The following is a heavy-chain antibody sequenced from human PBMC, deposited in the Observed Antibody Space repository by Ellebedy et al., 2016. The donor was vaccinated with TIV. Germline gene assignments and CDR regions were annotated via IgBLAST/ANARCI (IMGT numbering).Heavy chain of an antibody. CDR1: GFLLTTGLG. D-gene: IGHD3-22*01. CDR2: IYWNDDK. CDR3: ARPRFDSSAFYSH. J-gene: IGHJ4*02. V-gene: IGHV2-5*01. Sequence: SGPTLVKPTQTLTLTCTFSGFLLTTGLGVAWIRQPPGKALEWLAVIYWNDDKRYNASLKNRLTITKDTSKNQVVLTMTNMDPVDTATYYCARPRFDSSAFYSHWGQGTLVTVSS.